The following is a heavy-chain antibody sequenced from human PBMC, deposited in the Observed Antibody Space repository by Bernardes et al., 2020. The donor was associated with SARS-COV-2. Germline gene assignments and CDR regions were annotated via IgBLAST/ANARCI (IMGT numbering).Heavy chain of an antibody. CDR1: GFTFSSYG. D-gene: IGHD2-2*01. CDR3: AKDTNIVVVPVYTFDY. CDR2: ISYDGSNK. Sequence: GGSLRLSCAASGFTFSSYGMHWVRQAPGKGLEWVAVISYDGSNKYYADSVKGRFTISRDNSKNTLYLQMNSLRAEDTAVYYCAKDTNIVVVPVYTFDYWGQGTLVTVSS. J-gene: IGHJ4*02. V-gene: IGHV3-30*18.